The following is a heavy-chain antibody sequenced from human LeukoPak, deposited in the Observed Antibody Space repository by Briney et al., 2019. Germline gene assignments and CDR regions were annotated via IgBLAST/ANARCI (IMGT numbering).Heavy chain of an antibody. CDR2: ISAYNGNT. J-gene: IGHJ4*02. Sequence: ASVKVSCKASGGTFSSYAISWVRQAPGQGLEWMGWISAYNGNTNYAQKLQGRVTMTTDTSTSTAYMELRSLRSDDTAVYYCARDRLGATKTFDYWGQGTLVTVSS. D-gene: IGHD1-26*01. CDR1: GGTFSSYA. CDR3: ARDRLGATKTFDY. V-gene: IGHV1-18*01.